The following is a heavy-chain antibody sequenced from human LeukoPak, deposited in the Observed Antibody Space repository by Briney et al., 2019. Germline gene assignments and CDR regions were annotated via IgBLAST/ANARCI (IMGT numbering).Heavy chain of an antibody. D-gene: IGHD6-19*01. Sequence: GGSLRLSCAASGFTFSDYYMSWIRQAPGKGLEWVSYISSGSSYTNYADSVKGRFTISRDNAKNSLYLQMNSLRAEDTAVYYCARQPGYSSGWYDYWGQGTLVTVSS. J-gene: IGHJ4*02. V-gene: IGHV3-11*06. CDR3: ARQPGYSSGWYDY. CDR2: ISSGSSYT. CDR1: GFTFSDYY.